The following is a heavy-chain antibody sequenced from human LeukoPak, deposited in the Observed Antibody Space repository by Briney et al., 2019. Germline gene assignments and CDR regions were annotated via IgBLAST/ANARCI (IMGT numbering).Heavy chain of an antibody. CDR1: GFTFSSYW. D-gene: IGHD4-17*01. V-gene: IGHV3-7*01. CDR3: ARVSPNTVTTLQYFDY. J-gene: IGHJ4*02. Sequence: GGSLRLSCAASGFTFSSYWMSCVRQAPGKGLEWVANIKQDGSERYYVDSVEGRFTISRDNAKNSLYLQMNSLRAEDTAVYYCARVSPNTVTTLQYFDYWGQGTLVTVSS. CDR2: IKQDGSER.